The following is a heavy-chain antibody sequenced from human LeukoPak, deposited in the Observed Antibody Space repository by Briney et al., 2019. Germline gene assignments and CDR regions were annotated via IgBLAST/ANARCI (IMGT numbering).Heavy chain of an antibody. CDR3: ASLDYYDSSGYGS. CDR1: GGSISSYY. D-gene: IGHD3-22*01. J-gene: IGHJ5*02. Sequence: SETLSLTCTVSGGSISSYYWSWIRQPPGKGLEWIGEINHSGSTNYNPSLKSRVTISVDTSKNQFSLKLSSVTAADTAVYYCASLDYYDSSGYGSWGQGTLVTVSS. V-gene: IGHV4-34*01. CDR2: INHSGST.